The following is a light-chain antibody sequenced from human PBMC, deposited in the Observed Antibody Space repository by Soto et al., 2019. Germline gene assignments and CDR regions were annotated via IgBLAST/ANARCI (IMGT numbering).Light chain of an antibody. CDR2: RTS. V-gene: IGKV3-15*01. J-gene: IGKJ4*01. CDR3: QQYNNWPRAT. Sequence: EIVMTQSPATLSVSPGERATHSCRASHSISSNLAWYQQKPGQAPRLLMFRTSSRATGFPARFSGSGSGTEFNLTISSLQSEDFGVYYCQQYNNWPRATFGGGTKVDIK. CDR1: HSISSN.